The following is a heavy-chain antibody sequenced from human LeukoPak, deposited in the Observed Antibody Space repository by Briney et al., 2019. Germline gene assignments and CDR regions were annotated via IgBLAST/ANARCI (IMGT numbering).Heavy chain of an antibody. V-gene: IGHV4-61*01. J-gene: IGHJ4*02. Sequence: SETLSLTCTVSGGSVSSGSYYWSWIRQPPGKGLEWIGFIYNSGHTSYNPSLKSRVTISADTSKNQFSLKLSSVTAADTAVYYCATALSVAGYFNYWGQGILVTVSS. D-gene: IGHD6-19*01. CDR1: GGSVSSGSYY. CDR3: ATALSVAGYFNY. CDR2: IYNSGHT.